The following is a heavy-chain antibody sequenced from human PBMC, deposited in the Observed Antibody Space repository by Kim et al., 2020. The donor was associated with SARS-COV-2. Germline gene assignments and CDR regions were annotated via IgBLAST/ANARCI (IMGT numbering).Heavy chain of an antibody. CDR3: AREHAAAEDYFDY. Sequence: SADSVKGRLTISRDNAKNSLYLQMNRLRDEDTAVYYWAREHAAAEDYFDYWGQGTLVTVSS. J-gene: IGHJ4*02. D-gene: IGHD6-13*01. V-gene: IGHV3-48*02.